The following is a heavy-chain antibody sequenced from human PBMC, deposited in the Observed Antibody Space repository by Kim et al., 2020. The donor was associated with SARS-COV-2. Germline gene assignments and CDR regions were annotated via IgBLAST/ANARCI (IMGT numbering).Heavy chain of an antibody. CDR3: AREHILTGYYNGVFDY. D-gene: IGHD3-9*01. V-gene: IGHV4-59*01. Sequence: SLNRRVTRSVDTSKNQFSLKLSSVTAADTAVYYCAREHILTGYYNGVFDYWGQGTLVPVSS. J-gene: IGHJ4*02.